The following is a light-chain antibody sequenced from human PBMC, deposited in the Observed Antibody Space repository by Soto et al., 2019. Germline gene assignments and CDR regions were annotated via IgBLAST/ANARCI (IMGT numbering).Light chain of an antibody. J-gene: IGKJ5*01. CDR1: QSVTNNY. Sequence: EIVFTQSPGTLSLSPGERATLSCRASQSVTNNYLAWYQQKPGQPPRLLIDGASSRATGIPDKFSGSGSGTDFTLAISRLEPEDFAVYYCQQYGSSPITFGQGTRLEIK. V-gene: IGKV3-20*01. CDR3: QQYGSSPIT. CDR2: GAS.